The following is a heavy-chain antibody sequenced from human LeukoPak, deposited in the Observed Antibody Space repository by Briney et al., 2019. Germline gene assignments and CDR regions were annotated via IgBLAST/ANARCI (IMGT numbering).Heavy chain of an antibody. D-gene: IGHD3-22*01. CDR2: INPNSGST. V-gene: IGHV1-2*02. Sequence: ASVKVSCKASGYTFTGYYMHWVRQAPGQGLEWMGWINPNSGSTNYAQKFQGRVTMTRDTSISTAYMELSRLRSDDTAVYYCARDAHYYDSSGHFDYWGQGTLVTVSS. CDR3: ARDAHYYDSSGHFDY. CDR1: GYTFTGYY. J-gene: IGHJ4*02.